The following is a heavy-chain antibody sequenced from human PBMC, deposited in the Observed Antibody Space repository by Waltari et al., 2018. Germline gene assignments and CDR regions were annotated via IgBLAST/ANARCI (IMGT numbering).Heavy chain of an antibody. J-gene: IGHJ6*02. CDR2: ISAYNGNT. V-gene: IGHV1-18*01. Sequence: GLEWMGWISAYNGNTNYAQKLQGRVTMTTDTSTSTAYMELRSLRSDDTAVYYCASSRNYYYYGMDVWGQGTTVTVSS. CDR3: ASSRNYYYYGMDV.